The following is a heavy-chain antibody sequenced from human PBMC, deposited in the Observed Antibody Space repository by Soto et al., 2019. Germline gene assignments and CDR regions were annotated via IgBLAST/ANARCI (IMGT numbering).Heavy chain of an antibody. Sequence: GGSLRLSCAASGFTFSRYAMGWVRQAPGKGLEWVGRIKSKTNGETTDFAAPVKGRFSILRDDSKNTLYLQMNSLKTEDTAVYYCTRRSGYYISGMDVWGQGTTVTVSS. CDR2: IKSKTNGETT. J-gene: IGHJ6*02. V-gene: IGHV3-15*01. D-gene: IGHD3-3*01. CDR1: GFTFSRYA. CDR3: TRRSGYYISGMDV.